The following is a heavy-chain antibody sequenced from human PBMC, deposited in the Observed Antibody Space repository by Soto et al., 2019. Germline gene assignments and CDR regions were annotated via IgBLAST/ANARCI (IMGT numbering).Heavy chain of an antibody. V-gene: IGHV1-69*12. Sequence: QVQLVQSGAEVKKPGTSVKVSCKASGGTFSSYAISWVRQAPGQGLEWMGGIIPIFGTANYAQKFRGRVTITADESTSTAYMELSSPRSEDTAVYYCARGSRYYDSSGYYGYWGQGTLVTVSS. CDR1: GGTFSSYA. D-gene: IGHD3-22*01. J-gene: IGHJ4*02. CDR2: IIPIFGTA. CDR3: ARGSRYYDSSGYYGY.